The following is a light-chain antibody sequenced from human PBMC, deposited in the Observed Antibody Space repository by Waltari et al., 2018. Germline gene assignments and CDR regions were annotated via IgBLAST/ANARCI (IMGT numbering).Light chain of an antibody. V-gene: IGKV1-27*01. CDR1: QDISNY. CDR3: QKYNSEPLT. Sequence: GDRVTITCRASQDISNYLAWYQQKPGKVPKLLIYGTSTSQPGVPSRFSGSGSGTDYTLTISSLQPEDVATYYCQKYNSEPLTFGPGTRVDIK. CDR2: GTS. J-gene: IGKJ3*01.